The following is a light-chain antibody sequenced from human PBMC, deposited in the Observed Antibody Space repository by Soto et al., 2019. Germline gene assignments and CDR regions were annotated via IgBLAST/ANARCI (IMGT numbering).Light chain of an antibody. CDR2: AAS. J-gene: IGKJ2*01. CDR3: QQYYSYPPYT. V-gene: IGKV1-8*01. CDR1: QDISSY. Sequence: AIRMTQSPSSFSASTGDRVTITCRASQDISSYLAWYQQNPGKAPKLLIYAASTLQSGVPSRFSGSGSGTDFTLTISCLQSEDFATYYCQQYYSYPPYTFGQGTKLEIK.